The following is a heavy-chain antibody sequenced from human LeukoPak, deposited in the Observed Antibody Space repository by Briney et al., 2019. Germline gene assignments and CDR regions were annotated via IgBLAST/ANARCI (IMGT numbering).Heavy chain of an antibody. D-gene: IGHD6-19*01. CDR2: IYYSGST. J-gene: IGHJ4*02. V-gene: IGHV4-39*07. Sequence: PSETLSLTCTVSGGSISSSSYYWGWIRQPPGKGLEWIGSIYYSGSTYYNPSLKSRVTISVDKSKNQFSLKLSSVTAADTAVYYCARDRGSSGWYDYWGQGTLVTVSS. CDR3: ARDRGSSGWYDY. CDR1: GGSISSSSYY.